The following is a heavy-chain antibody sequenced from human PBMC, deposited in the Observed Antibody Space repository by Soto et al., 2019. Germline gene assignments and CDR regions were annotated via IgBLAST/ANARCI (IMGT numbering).Heavy chain of an antibody. D-gene: IGHD2-2*01. CDR2: IWYDGVNK. V-gene: IGHV3-33*01. CDR3: VRDPYLPAAGRLSSLHS. Sequence: QVQLVESGGGVVQPGRSLRLSCAASGFSFSNYAMHWVRQAPGKGLEWVAVIWYDGVNKYCADSVKGRFTISRDNSNNTLYVQMNSLKAEDTAVYYCVRDPYLPAAGRLSSLHSWGPGTRVTVSA. CDR1: GFSFSNYA. J-gene: IGHJ4*02.